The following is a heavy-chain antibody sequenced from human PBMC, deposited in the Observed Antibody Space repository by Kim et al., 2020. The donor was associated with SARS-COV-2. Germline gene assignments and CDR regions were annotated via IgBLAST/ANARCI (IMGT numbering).Heavy chain of an antibody. J-gene: IGHJ3*02. V-gene: IGHV1-45*02. D-gene: IGHD3-10*01. Sequence: QKFQDRVTITRDRAVSTAYMELSSLRSEDTAMYYCASSDYYGSGSRDAFDIWGQGTMVTVSS. CDR3: ASSDYYGSGSRDAFDI.